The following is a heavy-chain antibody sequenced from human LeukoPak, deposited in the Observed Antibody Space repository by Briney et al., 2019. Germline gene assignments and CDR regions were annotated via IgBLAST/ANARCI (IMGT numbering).Heavy chain of an antibody. Sequence: SETLSLTCTVSGASISSHYWSWTRQPPGMGLEWIAYVRDTGTSKDNPSLSSRVTLSADTSKNQLSLRLSSVTAADTAVYYCATIKRGSVFGYFDFWGQGILVTVSS. CDR3: ATIKRGSVFGYFDF. CDR1: GASISSHY. V-gene: IGHV4-59*11. J-gene: IGHJ4*02. CDR2: VRDTGTS. D-gene: IGHD5-12*01.